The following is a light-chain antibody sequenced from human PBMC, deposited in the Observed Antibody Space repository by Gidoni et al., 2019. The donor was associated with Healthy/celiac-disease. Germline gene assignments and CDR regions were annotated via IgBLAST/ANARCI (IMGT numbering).Light chain of an antibody. V-gene: IGLV1-51*01. CDR3: GTWDSSLSAVV. J-gene: IGLJ2*01. CDR1: SSNIGNNY. CDR2: DNN. Sequence: QSVLTQPPSVSAAPGTKVTISCSGSSSNIGNNYVSWYQQLPGPAPKLLIYDNNKRPSGIPDRFSGSKSGPSATLGITGLQTGDEADYYCGTWDSSLSAVVFGGGTKLTVL.